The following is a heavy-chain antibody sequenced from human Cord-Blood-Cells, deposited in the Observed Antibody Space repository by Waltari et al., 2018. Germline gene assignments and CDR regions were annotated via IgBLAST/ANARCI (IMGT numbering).Heavy chain of an antibody. CDR1: GGSFRGYY. CDR3: AVDTAMVTDGHAFDI. J-gene: IGHJ3*02. Sequence: QVQLQQWGAGLLKPWETLSLTCAVYGGSFRGYYWTWIRQPPGKGLEWIGEINHSGSTNYNPSLKSRVTISVDTSKNQFSLKLSSVTAADTAVYYCAVDTAMVTDGHAFDIWGQGTMVTVSS. CDR2: INHSGST. D-gene: IGHD5-18*01. V-gene: IGHV4-34*01.